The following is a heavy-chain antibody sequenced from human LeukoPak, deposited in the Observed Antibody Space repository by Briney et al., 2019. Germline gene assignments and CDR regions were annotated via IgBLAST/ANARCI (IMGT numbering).Heavy chain of an antibody. CDR3: AREGSGYDSFDY. D-gene: IGHD5-12*01. J-gene: IGHJ4*02. CDR1: GFTFRSYW. Sequence: GGSLRLSCAASGFTFRSYWMHWVCQVPGKGLVWVSRINSDGSRTSYADSVKGRFTISRDNAKNTLNLQMNSLRGEDTAVYYCAREGSGYDSFDYWGQGTLVTVSS. CDR2: INSDGSRT. V-gene: IGHV3-74*01.